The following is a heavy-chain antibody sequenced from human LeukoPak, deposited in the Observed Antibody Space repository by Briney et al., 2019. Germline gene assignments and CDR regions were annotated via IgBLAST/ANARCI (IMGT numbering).Heavy chain of an antibody. D-gene: IGHD4-11*01. Sequence: RGESLKISCKGSGYSFTSYWIGWVRQTPGKGLEWMGIIYPANSDTRYTPSFQGQVTISADKSINTAYLQWSSLKASDTAIYYCARHKSGNYLMIDYWGQGTRVTVSS. V-gene: IGHV5-51*01. CDR1: GYSFTSYW. J-gene: IGHJ4*02. CDR3: ARHKSGNYLMIDY. CDR2: IYPANSDT.